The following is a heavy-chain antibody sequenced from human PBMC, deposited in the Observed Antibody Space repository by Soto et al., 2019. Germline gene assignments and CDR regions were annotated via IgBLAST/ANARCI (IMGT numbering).Heavy chain of an antibody. CDR1: GFTFSSYA. V-gene: IGHV3-23*01. Sequence: EVRLLESGGGLVQPGGSLRLSCAASGFTFSSYAMTWVRQAPGKGLEWVSGISGSGGSTYYADSVKGRFTISRDNSKNMFYLEMNSLRAEDTAAYYCAKGITMLVVVIKTWGQGTLVSVSS. CDR3: AKGITMLVVVIKT. J-gene: IGHJ4*02. CDR2: ISGSGGST. D-gene: IGHD3-22*01.